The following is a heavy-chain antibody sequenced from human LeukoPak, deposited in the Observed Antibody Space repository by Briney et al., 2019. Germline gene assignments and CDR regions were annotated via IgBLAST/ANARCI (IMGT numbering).Heavy chain of an antibody. J-gene: IGHJ4*02. V-gene: IGHV3-30*18. CDR1: GFTFSSYG. CDR3: AKEEGWGVNVFDY. D-gene: IGHD3-10*01. CDR2: IGKDGAAK. Sequence: PGGSLRLSCAASGFTFSSYGMHWVRQAPGKGLEWVAVIGKDGAAKHYAESVRGRFTISRDNSENTLDLQMDSLSVEDTAVYYCAKEEGWGVNVFDYWGQGALATVSS.